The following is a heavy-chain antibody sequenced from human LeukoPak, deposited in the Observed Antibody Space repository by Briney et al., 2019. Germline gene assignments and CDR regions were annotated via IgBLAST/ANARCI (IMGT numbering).Heavy chain of an antibody. CDR1: GGSFSGYY. Sequence: SETLSLTCAVYGGSFSGYYWSWIRQPPGKGLEWIGEINHSGSTNYNPSLKSRVTISVDTSKNQFSLKLSSVTAADTAVYYCARNTRRIVAVPAAFDYWGQGTLVTVSS. J-gene: IGHJ4*02. V-gene: IGHV4-34*01. CDR3: ARNTRRIVAVPAAFDY. CDR2: INHSGST. D-gene: IGHD2-2*01.